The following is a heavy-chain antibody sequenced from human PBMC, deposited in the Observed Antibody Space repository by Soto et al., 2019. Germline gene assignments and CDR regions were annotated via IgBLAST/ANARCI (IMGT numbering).Heavy chain of an antibody. CDR2: ISAYNGNT. CDR3: ALDPIAVAGTFDY. CDR1: GYTFTSYY. Sequence: DSVKVSCKPSGYTFTSYYMNWVRHAPGQGLEWMGWISAYNGNTNYAQKLQGRVTMTTDTSMSTAYMELRSLRSDDTAVYYCALDPIAVAGTFDYWGQGTLVTVSS. V-gene: IGHV1-18*04. J-gene: IGHJ4*02. D-gene: IGHD6-19*01.